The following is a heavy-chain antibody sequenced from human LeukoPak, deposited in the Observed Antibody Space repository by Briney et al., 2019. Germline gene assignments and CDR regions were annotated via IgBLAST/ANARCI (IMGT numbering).Heavy chain of an antibody. D-gene: IGHD2-21*01. CDR3: APRVVVITAPFDY. CDR2: IRYDGTNT. J-gene: IGHJ4*02. Sequence: GGSLRLSCAASGFTFSSYVMHWVRQAPGKGLEWVAFIRYDGTNTYYADSVKARFTISRDNSKNTLYLQMNSLRAEDTAVYYCAPRVVVITAPFDYWGQGTLVTVSS. CDR1: GFTFSSYV. V-gene: IGHV3-30*02.